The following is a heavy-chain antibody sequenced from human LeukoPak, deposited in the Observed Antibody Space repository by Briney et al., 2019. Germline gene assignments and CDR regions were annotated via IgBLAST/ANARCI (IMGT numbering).Heavy chain of an antibody. CDR3: ARGRFFDWVSQRGQKNYFDY. J-gene: IGHJ4*02. D-gene: IGHD3-9*01. CDR1: GDSISTYY. CDR2: IYYSGST. Sequence: PSETLSLTCTVSGDSISTYYWSWIRQPPGKGLEWIGYIYYSGSTNYNPSLRSRVTISVDTSKNQFSLKLSSVTAADTAMYYCARGRFFDWVSQRGQKNYFDYWGRGTLVTVSS. V-gene: IGHV4-59*01.